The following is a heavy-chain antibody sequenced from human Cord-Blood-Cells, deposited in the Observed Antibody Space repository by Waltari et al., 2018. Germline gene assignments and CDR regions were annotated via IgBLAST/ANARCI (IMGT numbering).Heavy chain of an antibody. CDR2: NYYSGST. D-gene: IGHD6-13*01. CDR3: ARRGSSSWFDY. J-gene: IGHJ4*02. V-gene: IGHV4-39*07. CDR1: GGSISSSSYY. Sequence: QLQLQESGPGLVKPSETLSLTCTVSGGSISSSSYYWGWIRQPPGKGLEWIGSNYYSGSTDDHPSLKSRGTIAVDTSENQFSLELGSVTAADTAVYYCARRGSSSWFDYWGQGTLVTVSS.